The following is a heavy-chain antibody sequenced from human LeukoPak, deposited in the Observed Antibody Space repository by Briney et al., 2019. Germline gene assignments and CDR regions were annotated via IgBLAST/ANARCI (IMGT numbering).Heavy chain of an antibody. CDR1: GYTFTGCY. CDR2: INPNSGGT. V-gene: IGHV1-2*06. CDR3: AREGYSSSRSDNWFDP. J-gene: IGHJ5*02. D-gene: IGHD6-13*01. Sequence: GASVKVSCKASGYTFTGCYMHWVRQAPGQGLEWMGRINPNSGGTNYAQKFQGRVTMTRDTSISTAYMELSRLRSDDTAVYYCAREGYSSSRSDNWFDPWGQGTLVTVSS.